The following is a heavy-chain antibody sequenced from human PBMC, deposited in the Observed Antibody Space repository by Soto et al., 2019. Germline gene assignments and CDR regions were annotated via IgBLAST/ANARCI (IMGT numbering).Heavy chain of an antibody. D-gene: IGHD5-18*01. J-gene: IGHJ4*02. Sequence: GGSLRLSCAASGFTFSSYAMSWVRQAPGKGLEWVSAISGSGGSTYYADSVKGRFTISRDNSKNTLYLQMNSLRAEDTAVYYCAKDLGQDTAMGPNDYWGQGTLVTVSS. CDR1: GFTFSSYA. CDR2: ISGSGGST. CDR3: AKDLGQDTAMGPNDY. V-gene: IGHV3-23*01.